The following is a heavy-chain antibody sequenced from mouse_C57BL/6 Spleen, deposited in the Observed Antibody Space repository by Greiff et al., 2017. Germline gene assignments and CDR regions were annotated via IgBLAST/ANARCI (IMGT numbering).Heavy chain of an antibody. D-gene: IGHD2-2*01. J-gene: IGHJ3*01. Sequence: QVTLKESGPGLVAPSQSLSITCTVSGFSLTSYAISWVRQPPGKGLEWLGVIWTGEGTNYNSALKSRLSISKDNSKSQVFLKMNSLQTDDTARYYCARSYGYEDWFAYWGQGTLVTVSA. V-gene: IGHV2-9-1*01. CDR1: GFSLTSYA. CDR2: IWTGEGT. CDR3: ARSYGYEDWFAY.